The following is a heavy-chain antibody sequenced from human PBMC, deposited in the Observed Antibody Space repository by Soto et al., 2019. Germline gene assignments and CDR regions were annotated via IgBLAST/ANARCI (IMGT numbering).Heavy chain of an antibody. CDR2: INPSGGST. Sequence: ASVKVSCKASGYTSTSYYMHWVRQAPGQGLEWMGIINPSGGSTSYAQKFQGRVTMTRDTSTSTVYMELSSLRSEDTAVYYCARGLGRGYDFWSGYYVYWGQGTLVTVSS. CDR3: ARGLGRGYDFWSGYYVY. CDR1: GYTSTSYY. V-gene: IGHV1-46*03. D-gene: IGHD3-3*01. J-gene: IGHJ4*02.